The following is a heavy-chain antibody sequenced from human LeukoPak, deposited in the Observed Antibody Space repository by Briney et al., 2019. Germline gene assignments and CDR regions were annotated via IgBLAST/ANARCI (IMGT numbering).Heavy chain of an antibody. CDR1: GFTFSSYG. V-gene: IGHV3-53*01. D-gene: IGHD4/OR15-4a*01. J-gene: IGHJ4*02. CDR3: ARRAGAYSHPYDY. Sequence: GPLRLSCAASGFTFSSYGRHWVRQAPGKGLEWVSVIYSGGSTYYADSVKGRFTISRDNSKNTLYLQMNSLRAEDTAVYYCARRAGAYSHPYDYWGQGTLVTVSS. CDR2: IYSGGST.